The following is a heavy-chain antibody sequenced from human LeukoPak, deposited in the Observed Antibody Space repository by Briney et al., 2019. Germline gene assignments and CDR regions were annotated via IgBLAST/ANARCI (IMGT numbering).Heavy chain of an antibody. CDR3: AKGHHYNVLTGYSVRGGLDY. V-gene: IGHV3-23*01. J-gene: IGHJ4*02. CDR1: GFTFSDYY. Sequence: PGGSLRLSCAASGFTFSDYYMSWIRQAPGKGLEWVSAISGSGGSTYYADSVKGRFTISRDNSKNTLYLQMNSLRAEDTAVYYCAKGHHYNVLTGYSVRGGLDYWGQGTLVTVSS. CDR2: ISGSGGST. D-gene: IGHD3-9*01.